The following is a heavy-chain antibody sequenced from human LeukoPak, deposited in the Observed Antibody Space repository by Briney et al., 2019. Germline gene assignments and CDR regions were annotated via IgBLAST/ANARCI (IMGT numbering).Heavy chain of an antibody. CDR2: ISSGSSYI. V-gene: IGHV3-21*01. CDR3: ARDPDGGNSGAHYYYGMAV. J-gene: IGHJ6*02. D-gene: IGHD4-23*01. Sequence: GGSLRLSYAISGFTFSSYSMNGVRQAPGKGLEWVSSISSGSSYIYYADSVKGRFTVSRDNAKNSLYLQMNSLRAEDTAVYYCARDPDGGNSGAHYYYGMAVWGQGTTVTVSS. CDR1: GFTFSSYS.